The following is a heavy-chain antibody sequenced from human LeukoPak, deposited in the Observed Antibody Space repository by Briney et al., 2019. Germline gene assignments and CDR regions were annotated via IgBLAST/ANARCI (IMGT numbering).Heavy chain of an antibody. Sequence: KSSETLSLTCTISGGSISSYYWGWIRQPPGKRLEWIGYIHHSGSSNYNPSLKSRVTMSVDTSKNQFFLKLNSVTAADTAVYSCARDRSDQYDFDIWGQGTTVIVSS. CDR3: ARDRSDQYDFDI. V-gene: IGHV4-59*01. CDR2: IHHSGSS. J-gene: IGHJ3*02. CDR1: GGSISSYY. D-gene: IGHD2-2*01.